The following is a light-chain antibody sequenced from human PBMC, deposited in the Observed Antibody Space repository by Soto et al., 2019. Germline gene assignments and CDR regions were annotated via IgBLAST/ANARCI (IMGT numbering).Light chain of an antibody. Sequence: DIQMTQSPSSLSASGLGIVRIGFQASQDISNYLNWYQQEPGKAPKLLIYDASNLETGVPSRFSGSGSGTDFTFTISSLQPEDIATYYCQQYDNLPWTFGPGTKVDIK. V-gene: IGKV1-33*01. CDR1: QDISNY. CDR3: QQYDNLPWT. J-gene: IGKJ3*01. CDR2: DAS.